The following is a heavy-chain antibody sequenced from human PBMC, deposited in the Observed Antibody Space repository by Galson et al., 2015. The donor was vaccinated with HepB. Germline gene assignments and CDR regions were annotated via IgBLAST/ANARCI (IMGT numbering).Heavy chain of an antibody. J-gene: IGHJ1*01. CDR3: AKPFLSGDSVGLEYFLH. V-gene: IGHV3-23*05. CDR2: VSNDNYK. D-gene: IGHD4-17*01. Sequence: SLRLSCAASGFTFSNYSMNWVRQAPGKGLEWVACVSNDNYKYYADSVRGRFTVSRDNAENTLYLQMNSLRVEDTARYFCAKPFLSGDSVGLEYFLHWGQGTLVTVSS. CDR1: GFTFSNYS.